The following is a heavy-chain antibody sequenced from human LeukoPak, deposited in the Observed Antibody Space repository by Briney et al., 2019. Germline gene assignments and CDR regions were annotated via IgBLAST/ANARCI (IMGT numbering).Heavy chain of an antibody. D-gene: IGHD3-9*01. Sequence: GGSLRLSCAASGFTFDDYGMSWVRQAPGKGLEWVSGINWNGDNTGYADSVKGRFTISRDNAKNSLYLQMNSLRAEDTAVYYCARWSHYDILTGSPVRSWGQGTLVTVSS. V-gene: IGHV3-20*04. CDR1: GFTFDDYG. CDR2: INWNGDNT. CDR3: ARWSHYDILTGSPVRS. J-gene: IGHJ4*02.